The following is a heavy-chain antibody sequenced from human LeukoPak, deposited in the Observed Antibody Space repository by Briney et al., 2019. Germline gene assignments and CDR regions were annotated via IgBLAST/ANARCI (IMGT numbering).Heavy chain of an antibody. J-gene: IGHJ4*02. CDR3: ASGDLYYFDY. Sequence: SGTLSLTCAVSGGSISSSNWWSWVRQPPGKGLEWIGEIYHSGSTNYNPSLKSRVTISIDMSKNQFSLKLSSVTAADTAIYYCASGDLYYFDYWGQGTLVTVSS. D-gene: IGHD4-17*01. V-gene: IGHV4-4*02. CDR1: GGSISSSNW. CDR2: IYHSGST.